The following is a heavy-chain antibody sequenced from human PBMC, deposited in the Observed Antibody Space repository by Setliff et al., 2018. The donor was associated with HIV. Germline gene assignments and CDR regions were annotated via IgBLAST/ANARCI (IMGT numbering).Heavy chain of an antibody. V-gene: IGHV4-61*02. J-gene: IGHJ3*01. CDR2: IYTSGTT. D-gene: IGHD2-2*01. Sequence: SETLSLTCTVSGGSISSGGFYWYWIRQPAGKGLEWIGRIYTSGTTNYNPSLKSRLTISRDNSKNTLDLQMNSLRVDDTAIYYCARGHRTSDAFDVWGQGTMVTVSS. CDR1: GGSISSGGFY. CDR3: ARGHRTSDAFDV.